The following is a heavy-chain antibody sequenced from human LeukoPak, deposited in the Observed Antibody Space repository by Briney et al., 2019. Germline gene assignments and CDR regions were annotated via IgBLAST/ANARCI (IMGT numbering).Heavy chain of an antibody. D-gene: IGHD2-2*01. CDR3: TTDPGTN. V-gene: IGHV3-7*01. CDR2: IKHDGLAT. CDR1: GFTLSGYW. Sequence: GGSLRLSCEVSGFTLSGYWMSWVRQAPGKGLEWVATIKHDGLATFYVDSVKGRFTISRDDAKSSLDLQMNSLRAEDTAVYYCTTDPGTNWGQGILVTVSA. J-gene: IGHJ4*02.